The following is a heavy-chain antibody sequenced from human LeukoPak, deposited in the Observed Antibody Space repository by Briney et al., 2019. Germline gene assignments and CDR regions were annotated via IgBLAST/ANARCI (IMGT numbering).Heavy chain of an antibody. CDR2: FDPEDGET. V-gene: IGHV1-24*01. Sequence: ASVKVSCKVSGYTLTELSMHWVRQAPGKGLEWMGGFDPEDGETIYAQKFQGRVTITRNTSISTAYMELSSLRSEDTAVYYCARVRAAAGFDYWGQGTLVTVSS. CDR3: ARVRAAAGFDY. J-gene: IGHJ4*02. CDR1: GYTLTELS. D-gene: IGHD6-13*01.